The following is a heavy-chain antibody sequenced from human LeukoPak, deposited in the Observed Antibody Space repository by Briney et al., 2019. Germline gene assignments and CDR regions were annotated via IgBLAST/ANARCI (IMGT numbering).Heavy chain of an antibody. CDR2: INHSGST. CDR1: GYSISSGYY. Sequence: NPSETLSLTCTVSGYSISSGYYWSWIRQPPGKGLEWIGEINHSGSTNYNPSLKSRVTISVDTSKNQFSLKLSSVTAADTAVYYCARQNIYCSRTSCYEVDWFDPWGQGTLVTVSS. D-gene: IGHD2-2*01. V-gene: IGHV4-38-2*02. J-gene: IGHJ5*02. CDR3: ARQNIYCSRTSCYEVDWFDP.